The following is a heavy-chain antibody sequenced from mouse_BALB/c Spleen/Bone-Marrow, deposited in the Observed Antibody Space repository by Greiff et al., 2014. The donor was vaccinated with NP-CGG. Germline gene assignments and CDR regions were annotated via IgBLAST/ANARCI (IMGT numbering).Heavy chain of an antibody. V-gene: IGHV1-9*01. CDR3: ARGGYYGSSLFAY. D-gene: IGHD1-1*01. J-gene: IGHJ3*01. CDR1: GYTFSSYW. CDR2: ILPGSGST. Sequence: QVQLQQSGAELMKPGASVKISCKATGYTFSSYWIEWVKQRPGHGLEWIGEILPGSGSTNYNEKFKGKVTFTADTSSNTAYMQLSSLTSEDSAVYFCARGGYYGSSLFAYWGQGTLVTVSA.